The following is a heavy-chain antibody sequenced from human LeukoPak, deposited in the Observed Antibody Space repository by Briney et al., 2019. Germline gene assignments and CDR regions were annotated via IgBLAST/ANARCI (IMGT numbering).Heavy chain of an antibody. J-gene: IGHJ4*02. CDR3: AKDAQYGDEYFDY. V-gene: IGHV3-21*01. Sequence: KPGGSLRLSCAISGFTACGYAMNWVRQAPGKGLEWVSSISWSGSYIYYADSVRGRFTISRDNAKSSVYLQMDSLRAEDTAVYYCAKDAQYGDEYFDYWGQGTLVTVSS. CDR1: GFTACGYA. D-gene: IGHD4-17*01. CDR2: ISWSGSYI.